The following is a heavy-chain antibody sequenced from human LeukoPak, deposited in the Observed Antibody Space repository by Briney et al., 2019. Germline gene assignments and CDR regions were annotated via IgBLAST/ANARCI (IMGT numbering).Heavy chain of an antibody. D-gene: IGHD6-19*01. Sequence: SETLSHTCTVSGGSISSSSYYWGWIRQPPGKGLEWIGSIYYSGSTYYNPSLKSRVTISVDTSKNQFSLKLSSVTAADTAVYYCARRGSGWDKVHWFDPWGQGTLVTVSS. CDR3: ARRGSGWDKVHWFDP. V-gene: IGHV4-39*01. CDR1: GGSISSSSYY. CDR2: IYYSGST. J-gene: IGHJ5*02.